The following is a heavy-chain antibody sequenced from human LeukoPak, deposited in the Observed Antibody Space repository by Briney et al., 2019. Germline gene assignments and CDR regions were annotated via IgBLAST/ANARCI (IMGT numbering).Heavy chain of an antibody. V-gene: IGHV3-7*04. J-gene: IGHJ4*02. CDR2: IKQDGTKT. Sequence: GGSLRLSCAASGFTFSNNWMTWVRQAPGKGQEWVANIKQDGTKTYYVDSVKGRFTISRDNAKNSVYLQMNSLRAEDTAVYFCAKDNPLPLWGQGTLVSVSS. CDR1: GFTFSNNW. D-gene: IGHD1-14*01. CDR3: AKDNPLPL.